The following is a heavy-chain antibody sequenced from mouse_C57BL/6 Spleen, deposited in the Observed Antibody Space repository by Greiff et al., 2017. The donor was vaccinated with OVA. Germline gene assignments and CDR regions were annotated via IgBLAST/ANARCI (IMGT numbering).Heavy chain of an antibody. CDR3: SSDSRSYVGFAY. V-gene: IGHV1-82*01. Sequence: VQLQQSGPELVKPGASVKISCKASGYAFSSSWMNWVKQRPGQGLEWIGRIYPGDGDTNYNGKFKGKATLTADKSSSTAYMQLSSLTSEDSAVYFYSSDSRSYVGFAYWGQGTLVTVSA. J-gene: IGHJ3*01. CDR1: GYAFSSSW. CDR2: IYPGDGDT. D-gene: IGHD1-1*01.